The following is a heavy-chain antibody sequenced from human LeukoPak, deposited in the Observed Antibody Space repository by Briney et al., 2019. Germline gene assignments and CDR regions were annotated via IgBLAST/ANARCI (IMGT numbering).Heavy chain of an antibody. CDR2: ISAYNGNT. CDR1: GYTFTSYG. CDR3: ARDGGYCTNGVCYMVDY. J-gene: IGHJ4*02. D-gene: IGHD2-8*01. Sequence: ASVKVSCKASGYTFTSYGISWVRQAPGRGLEWMGWISAYNGNTNYAQKLQGRVTMTTDTSTSTAYMELRSLRSDDTAVYYCARDGGYCTNGVCYMVDYWGQGTLVTVSS. V-gene: IGHV1-18*01.